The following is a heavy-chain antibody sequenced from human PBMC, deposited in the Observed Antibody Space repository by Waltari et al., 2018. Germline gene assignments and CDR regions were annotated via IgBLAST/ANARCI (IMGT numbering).Heavy chain of an antibody. D-gene: IGHD3-16*01. CDR1: GFTFSDNA. CDR2: IIADGSGT. Sequence: EVQLVESGGGLVQPGGSLRLSCVASGFTFSDNAMHWVRQVPGKGLASISAIIADGSGTNYADSVKGRFTISRDNSKNTVYLQMGSLRAEDTALYYWAREVWGYMESWGQGTTVTVSS. V-gene: IGHV3-64*07. J-gene: IGHJ6*02. CDR3: AREVWGYMES.